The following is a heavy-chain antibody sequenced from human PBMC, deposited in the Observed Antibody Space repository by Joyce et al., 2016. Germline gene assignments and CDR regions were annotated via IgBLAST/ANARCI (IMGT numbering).Heavy chain of an antibody. CDR3: AREARMQLTYYYFGLDV. CDR1: GFMFSSYW. J-gene: IGHJ6*02. D-gene: IGHD5-18*01. Sequence: EVQLVESGGRLVQPGGSLRLSCAASGFMFSSYWMIWVRQAPGKGLEWVANRNQDGSEKNYVDSGKGRFTISRDNAKKSLYLQMNSLRAEDTAVYYCAREARMQLTYYYFGLDVWGQGTTVVVSS. CDR2: RNQDGSEK. V-gene: IGHV3-7*01.